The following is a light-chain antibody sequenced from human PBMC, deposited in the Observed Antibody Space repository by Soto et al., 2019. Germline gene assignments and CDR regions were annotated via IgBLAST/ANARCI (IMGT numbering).Light chain of an antibody. J-gene: IGKJ1*01. V-gene: IGKV1-5*03. CDR3: QQYTNTNNPWM. CDR1: QSISSW. CDR2: KAS. Sequence: DIQMTQSPSTLSASVGDRVTITCRASQSISSWLAWYQQKPGKAPKLLIYKASSLESGVPSRFSGSGSGTEFTLIISSLQPDDFATYYCQQYTNTNNPWMFGQGTKVDIK.